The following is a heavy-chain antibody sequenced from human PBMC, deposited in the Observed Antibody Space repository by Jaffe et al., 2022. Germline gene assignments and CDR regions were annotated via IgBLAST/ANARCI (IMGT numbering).Heavy chain of an antibody. CDR3: ARAYSSRGGSWFDP. J-gene: IGHJ5*02. CDR2: INAGNGNT. V-gene: IGHV1-3*01. CDR1: GYTFTSYA. D-gene: IGHD6-19*01. Sequence: QVQLVQSGAEVKKPGASVKVSCKASGYTFTSYAMHWVRQAPGQRLEWMGWINAGNGNTKYSQKFQGRVTITRDTSASTAYMELSSLRSEDTAVYYCARAYSSRGGSWFDPWGQGTLVTVSS.